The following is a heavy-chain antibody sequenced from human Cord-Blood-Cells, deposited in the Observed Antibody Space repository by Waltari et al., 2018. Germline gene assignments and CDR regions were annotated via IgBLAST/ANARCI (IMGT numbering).Heavy chain of an antibody. Sequence: QEQPVQSGVEGKTPGTSGKVSCKAAGATLGCYDITWVRQAPGQGLEWMVGIIPICGTANYAQKFQGIVTITADKSTSTDYMELSSLRSEDTAVYYCARDRGGSYYFDYWGQGTLVTVSS. CDR1: GATLGCYD. D-gene: IGHD1-26*01. CDR2: IIPICGTA. CDR3: ARDRGGSYYFDY. J-gene: IGHJ4*02. V-gene: IGHV1-69*06.